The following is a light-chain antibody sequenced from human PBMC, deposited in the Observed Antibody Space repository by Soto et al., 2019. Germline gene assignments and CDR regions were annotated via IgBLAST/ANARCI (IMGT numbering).Light chain of an antibody. V-gene: IGKV3-20*01. CDR1: QSVSGSC. Sequence: EIVLTQSPGTLSLSPGERATLSCRASQSVSGSCLAWYQQKPGQAPRLLTYGASSRATGIPDRFSGSGSGTDFTLTISRLEPEHFAVYYCQQYGSSPFTFGPGTKVDIK. CDR2: GAS. CDR3: QQYGSSPFT. J-gene: IGKJ3*01.